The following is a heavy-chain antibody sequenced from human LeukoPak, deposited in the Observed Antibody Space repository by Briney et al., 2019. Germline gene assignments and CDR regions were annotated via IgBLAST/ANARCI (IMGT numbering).Heavy chain of an antibody. CDR3: ARWDHSYPFDY. D-gene: IGHD4-11*01. CDR1: GLTFSSHG. Sequence: GGSLRLSCAASGLTFSSHGMHWVRQAPGKGLEWVAIIWYDGSEKYYADSVKGRFTISRDNAKNSLYLQMNSLRAEDTAVYYCARWDHSYPFDYWGQGTLVTVSS. J-gene: IGHJ4*02. CDR2: IWYDGSEK. V-gene: IGHV3-33*01.